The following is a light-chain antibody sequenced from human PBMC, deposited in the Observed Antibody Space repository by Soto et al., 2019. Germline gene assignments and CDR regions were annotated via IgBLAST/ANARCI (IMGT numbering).Light chain of an antibody. Sequence: QSVLTQPPSVSGSPGQSVTIHCTGSSSDVGSFSRVSWYQQPPGTAPKLIIYEVSYRPSGVPDRFSGSKSGNTASLTISGLLAEDEADYYCSSYTTSNTYVFGTGTKATVL. CDR1: SSDVGSFSR. V-gene: IGLV2-18*02. J-gene: IGLJ1*01. CDR2: EVS. CDR3: SSYTTSNTYV.